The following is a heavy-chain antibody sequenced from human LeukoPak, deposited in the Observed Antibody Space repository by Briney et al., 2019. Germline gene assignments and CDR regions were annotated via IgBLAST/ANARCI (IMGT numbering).Heavy chain of an antibody. V-gene: IGHV3-30-3*01. Sequence: GGSLRLSCAASGFTFSSYAMHWVRQAPGKGLEWVAVISYDGSNKYYADSVKGRFTISRDNSKNTLYLQMNSLGAEDTAVYYCARVEGYSGYDSGYNWFDPWGQGTLVTVSS. J-gene: IGHJ5*02. CDR2: ISYDGSNK. CDR3: ARVEGYSGYDSGYNWFDP. D-gene: IGHD5-12*01. CDR1: GFTFSSYA.